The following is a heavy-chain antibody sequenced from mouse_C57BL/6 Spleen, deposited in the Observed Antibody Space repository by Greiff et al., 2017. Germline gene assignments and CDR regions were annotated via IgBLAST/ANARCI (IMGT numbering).Heavy chain of an antibody. V-gene: IGHV1-69*01. CDR3: ARGGSSAYGAY. CDR2: IDPSDSYT. CDR1: GYTFTSYW. Sequence: VQLQQPGAELVMPGASVKLSCKASGYTFTSYWMPWVKQRPGQGLEWIGEIDPSDSYTNYNQKFKGKSTLTVDKSSSTAYMQLSSLTSEDSAVYYCARGGSSAYGAYWGQGTLVTVSA. J-gene: IGHJ3*01. D-gene: IGHD3-2*02.